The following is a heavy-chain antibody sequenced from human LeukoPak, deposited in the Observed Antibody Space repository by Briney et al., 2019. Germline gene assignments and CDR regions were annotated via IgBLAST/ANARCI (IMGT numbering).Heavy chain of an antibody. Sequence: GRSLRLSCAASGFTFSSYAMHWVRQAPGKGLEWVAVISYDGSNKYYADSVKGRFTISRDNTKNTLLLQMRNLRAEDTAVYYCAKEGDSSGSLYKYKTYYGMDVWGQGTTVTVSS. V-gene: IGHV3-30-3*01. CDR3: AKEGDSSGSLYKYKTYYGMDV. CDR1: GFTFSSYA. CDR2: ISYDGSNK. D-gene: IGHD3-22*01. J-gene: IGHJ6*02.